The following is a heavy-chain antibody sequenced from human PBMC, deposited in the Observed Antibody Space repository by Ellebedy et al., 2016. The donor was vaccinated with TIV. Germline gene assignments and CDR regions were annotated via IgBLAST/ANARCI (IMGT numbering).Heavy chain of an antibody. CDR2: LNPDSGHT. J-gene: IGHJ6*03. CDR3: AKEVNDFRGVYSDPFYYMEV. D-gene: IGHD3-3*01. CDR1: GYTFTNYD. Sequence: ASVKVSXXASGYTFTNYDISWVRQATGQGLEWMGWLNPDSGHTGYAQTFQGRVTLTRNNSISTAYMELSSLRSEDTAVYYCAKEVNDFRGVYSDPFYYMEVWGKGTTVTVSS. V-gene: IGHV1-8*01.